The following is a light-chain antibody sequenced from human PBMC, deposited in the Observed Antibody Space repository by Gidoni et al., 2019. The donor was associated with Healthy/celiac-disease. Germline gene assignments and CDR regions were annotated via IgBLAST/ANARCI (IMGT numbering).Light chain of an antibody. Sequence: DIQLTQSPSSLSASVGDRVTLTCRASQSISSHLNWYQQKPGKAPKLLIYAASSLQSGVPSRFSGSGSGTDFTLTISSLQPEDFATYYCQQSYSTPPTFGQGTRLEIK. CDR2: AAS. CDR1: QSISSH. J-gene: IGKJ5*01. V-gene: IGKV1-39*01. CDR3: QQSYSTPPT.